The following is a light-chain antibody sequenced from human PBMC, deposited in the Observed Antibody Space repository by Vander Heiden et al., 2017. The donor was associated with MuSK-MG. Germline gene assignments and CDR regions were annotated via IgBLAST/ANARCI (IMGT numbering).Light chain of an antibody. V-gene: IGKV1-39*01. J-gene: IGKJ1*01. CDR2: AVS. Sequence: DIQVTQSPPSLSASIEDTITLTCRTSQSVNTYFNWYQQRPGKAPQLLIYAVSSLQTGVPSRFSGRGSGTDFTLTISGLQPEDVATYFCQQSYNIPRTFGAGTKVEV. CDR3: QQSYNIPRT. CDR1: QSVNTY.